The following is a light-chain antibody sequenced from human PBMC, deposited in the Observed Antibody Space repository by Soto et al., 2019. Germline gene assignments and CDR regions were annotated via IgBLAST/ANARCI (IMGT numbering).Light chain of an antibody. J-gene: IGKJ3*01. CDR1: QVITDS. CDR3: QQYDNLPFT. CDR2: DAS. Sequence: DIQMAQSPSSLSASVGDRVTFTCQATQVITDSLNWYQQKPGKAPKLLIYDASKLEIGVPSRFSGSGSGTDFTFAISSLHPEDIGTYYCQQYDNLPFTVGPGTKVEIK. V-gene: IGKV1-33*01.